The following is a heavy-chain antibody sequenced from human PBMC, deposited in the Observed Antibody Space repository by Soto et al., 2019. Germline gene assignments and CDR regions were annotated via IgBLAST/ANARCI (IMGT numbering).Heavy chain of an antibody. V-gene: IGHV1-18*01. D-gene: IGHD4-17*01. J-gene: IGHJ4*02. CDR1: GYTFSNYD. Sequence: QVQLVQSGAEVKKPGASVKVSCQTSGYTFSNYDINWVRQAPGQGIEWMGCISVYNEDKNYAQKFQGRVTMTTDTSTNTAYMDLRNLRSDDTAVYYCARAFAYGDEREIDFWGQGTLVTVSS. CDR3: ARAFAYGDEREIDF. CDR2: ISVYNEDK.